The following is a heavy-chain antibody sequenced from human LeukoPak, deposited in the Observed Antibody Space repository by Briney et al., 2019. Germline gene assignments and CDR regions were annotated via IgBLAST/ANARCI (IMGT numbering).Heavy chain of an antibody. CDR3: EKCAMVYIGFDYGLYFDY. Sequence: AGGSLRLSCAASPFTVSNYNMHWVRQAPGKGLEWVAVILHDGNSIFYADSVKGRFTISRDTSKNTLYLDMNSVSGEHAGVYVCEKCAMVYIGFDYGLYFDYWGQGTLVTVSS. V-gene: IGHV3-33*06. D-gene: IGHD4-17*01. CDR1: PFTVSNYN. J-gene: IGHJ4*02. CDR2: ILHDGNSI.